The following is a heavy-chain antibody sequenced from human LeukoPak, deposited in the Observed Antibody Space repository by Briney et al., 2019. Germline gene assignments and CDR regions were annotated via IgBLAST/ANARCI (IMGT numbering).Heavy chain of an antibody. J-gene: IGHJ4*02. V-gene: IGHV4-39*01. Sequence: SETLSLTCTVSGGSISSGVYYWGWIRQPPARGLVWIGSIYYSGSTYYNPSLKSRVTISVDTSKNQFSLRLSSVTAADTAVYYCASVDTNTGHDYWGQGTLVTVSS. CDR3: ASVDTNTGHDY. CDR2: IYYSGST. D-gene: IGHD5-18*01. CDR1: GGSISSGVYY.